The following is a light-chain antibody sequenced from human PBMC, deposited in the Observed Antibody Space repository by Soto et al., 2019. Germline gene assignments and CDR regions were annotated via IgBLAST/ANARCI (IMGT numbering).Light chain of an antibody. CDR1: SNDIGTYNL. Sequence: QSALTQPGSLSGSPGQSITISCSGTSNDIGTYNLVSWYQQHPGKAPKLIIFEGSRLPSGVSSRFSGSKSGNTASLTISGLRPEDEADYYCSSYAGSNTLVVFGGGTKLNVL. CDR2: EGS. CDR3: SSYAGSNTLVV. J-gene: IGLJ2*01. V-gene: IGLV2-23*01.